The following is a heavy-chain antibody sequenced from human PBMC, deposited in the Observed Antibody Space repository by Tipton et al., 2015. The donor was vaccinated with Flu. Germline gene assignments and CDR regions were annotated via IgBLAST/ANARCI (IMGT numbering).Heavy chain of an antibody. CDR3: AKSLRGSKYYYGMDV. Sequence: SLRLSCAASGFTFSSYAMSWVRQAPGKGLEWVSAISGSGGSTYYADSVKGRFTISRDNSKNTLYLQMNSLRAEDTAVYYCAKSLRGSKYYYGMDVWGQGTTVTVSS. J-gene: IGHJ6*02. CDR2: ISGSGGST. V-gene: IGHV3-23*01. D-gene: IGHD5-12*01. CDR1: GFTFSSYA.